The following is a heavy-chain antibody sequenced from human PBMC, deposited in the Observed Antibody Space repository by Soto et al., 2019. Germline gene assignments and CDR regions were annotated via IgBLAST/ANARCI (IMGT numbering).Heavy chain of an antibody. CDR1: GYTLTELS. D-gene: IGHD4-17*01. J-gene: IGHJ2*01. CDR2: FDPEDGET. CDR3: ATRYGGTGKIYWYFDL. Sequence: QVQLVQSGAEVKKPGASVKVSCKVSGYTLTELSMHWVRQAPGKGLEWMGGFDPEDGETIYAQKFQGRVTMTEDTSTDTAYMELSSLRSEDTAVYYCATRYGGTGKIYWYFDLWGRGTLVTVSS. V-gene: IGHV1-24*01.